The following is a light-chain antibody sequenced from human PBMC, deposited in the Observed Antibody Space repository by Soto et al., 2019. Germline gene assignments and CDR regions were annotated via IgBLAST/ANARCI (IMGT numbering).Light chain of an antibody. Sequence: QTVVTQSSSASASLGSSVTFTCTLSRGHIDYIIAWHQQQPRKAPRYLMRLERSGNYNRGSGVPDRFSGSSSGADRYLTISNLQFEDEADYYCETWDSNSLVFGGGTKLTVL. J-gene: IGLJ3*02. CDR2: LERSGNY. V-gene: IGLV4-60*02. CDR1: RGHIDYI. CDR3: ETWDSNSLV.